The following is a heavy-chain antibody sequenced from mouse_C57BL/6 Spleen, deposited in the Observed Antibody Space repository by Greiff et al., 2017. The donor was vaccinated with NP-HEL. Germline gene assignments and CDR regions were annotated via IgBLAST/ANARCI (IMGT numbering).Heavy chain of an antibody. D-gene: IGHD1-1*01. CDR2: IDPSDSST. V-gene: IGHV1-69*01. CDR1: GYTFTSYW. Sequence: QVQLQQPGAELVMPGASVKLSCKASGYTFTSYWMHWVKQRPGQGLEWIGEIDPSDSSTNYNQKFKGKSTLTLDKSSRTAYMQLSSLTSEDSAVYYCARRDYYGSSYFDYWGQGTTLTVSS. CDR3: ARRDYYGSSYFDY. J-gene: IGHJ2*01.